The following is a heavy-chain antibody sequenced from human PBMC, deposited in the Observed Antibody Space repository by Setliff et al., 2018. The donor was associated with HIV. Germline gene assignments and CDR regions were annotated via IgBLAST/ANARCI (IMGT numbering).Heavy chain of an antibody. D-gene: IGHD2-21*01. CDR2: IIPILGPA. V-gene: IGHV1-69*13. CDR3: TTGTRLVD. J-gene: IGHJ4*02. Sequence: SVKVSCKASGGTFSSYAISWVRQAPGQGLEWMGGIIPILGPANYAQKFQGRVTITAGEYTTTSYMKLRNLRSEDTAIYYCTTGTRLVDWGQGALVTVSS. CDR1: GGTFSSYA.